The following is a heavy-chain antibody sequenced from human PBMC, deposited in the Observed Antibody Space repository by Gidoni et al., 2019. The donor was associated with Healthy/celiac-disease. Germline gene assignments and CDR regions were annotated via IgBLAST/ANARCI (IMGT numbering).Heavy chain of an antibody. D-gene: IGHD5-18*01. CDR3: ARDFLVQLNAFDI. CDR2: ISSSSSYI. CDR1: GFTFSSYS. V-gene: IGHV3-21*01. J-gene: IGHJ3*02. Sequence: EVQLVESGGGLVKPGGSLRLSCAASGFTFSSYSMNWVRQAPGKGLEWVSSISSSSSYIYYADSVKGRFTISRDNAKNSLYLQMNSLRAEDTAVYYCARDFLVQLNAFDIWGQGTMVTVSS.